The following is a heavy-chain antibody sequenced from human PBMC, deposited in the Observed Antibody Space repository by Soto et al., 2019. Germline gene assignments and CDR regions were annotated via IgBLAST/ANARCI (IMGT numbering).Heavy chain of an antibody. Sequence: QVQLVQSGAEVKKPGASVKVSCKASGYTFTSYAMHWVRQAPGQRLEWMGWINAGNGNTKYSQKFQGRVTITRDTTATSADTELSRLRSEATAVYYCARSYSNRALIDYYYYGMDVWGQGTTVTVSS. D-gene: IGHD4-4*01. J-gene: IGHJ6*02. CDR3: ARSYSNRALIDYYYYGMDV. V-gene: IGHV1-3*01. CDR1: GYTFTSYA. CDR2: INAGNGNT.